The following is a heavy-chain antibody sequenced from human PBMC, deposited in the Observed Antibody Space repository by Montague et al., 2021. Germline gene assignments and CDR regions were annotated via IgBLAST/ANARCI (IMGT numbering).Heavy chain of an antibody. CDR1: GFNFNTYT. V-gene: IGHV3-30*03. CDR2: LSHDGSKE. J-gene: IGHJ4*02. Sequence: SLRLSCAASGFNFNTYTVNWVRRAPGKGLEWVALLSHDGSKEFYAESVKGRFTISKDDVKTTVYLQMTDVRPEDTAVYYCARDFSECYGVGPADFWGQGTLVAVSS. D-gene: IGHD2-21*01. CDR3: ARDFSECYGVGPADF.